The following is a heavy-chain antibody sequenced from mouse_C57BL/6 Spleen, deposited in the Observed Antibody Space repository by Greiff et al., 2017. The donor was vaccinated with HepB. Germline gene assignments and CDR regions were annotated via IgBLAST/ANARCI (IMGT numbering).Heavy chain of an antibody. CDR3: ARCFYDYDWTYFDY. CDR2: IYPGDGDT. D-gene: IGHD2-4*01. J-gene: IGHJ2*01. CDR1: GYAFSSSW. V-gene: IGHV1-82*01. Sequence: QVHVKQSGPELVKPGASVKISCKASGYAFSSSWMNWVKQRPGKGLEWIGRIYPGDGDTNYNGKFKGKATLTADKSSSTAYMQLSSLTSEDSAVYFCARCFYDYDWTYFDYWGQGTTLTVSS.